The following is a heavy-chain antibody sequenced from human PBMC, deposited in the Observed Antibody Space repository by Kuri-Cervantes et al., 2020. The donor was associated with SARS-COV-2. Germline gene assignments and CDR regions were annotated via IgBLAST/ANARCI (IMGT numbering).Heavy chain of an antibody. CDR2: ISWNSGSI. CDR3: AKDFGTMVQGVIDY. J-gene: IGHJ4*02. Sequence: LSLTCAASGFTFDDYAMHWVRQAPGKGLEWVSGISWNSGSIGYADSVKGRFTISRDNAKNSLYLQMNGLRAEDTALYYCAKDFGTMVQGVIDYWGQGTLVTVSS. V-gene: IGHV3-9*01. CDR1: GFTFDDYA. D-gene: IGHD3-10*01.